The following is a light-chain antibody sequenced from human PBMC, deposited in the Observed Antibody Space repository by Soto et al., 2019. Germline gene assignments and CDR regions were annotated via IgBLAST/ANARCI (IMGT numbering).Light chain of an antibody. CDR3: ISYTSSSPLV. J-gene: IGLJ2*01. Sequence: QSALTQPASVSGAPVQSISISCTGTSSDVGGYNYVSWYQQHPGKAPKLMIYDVSNRPSGVSNRFSGSKSGNTASLTISGLQAEDESDYYCISYTSSSPLVFGGGTKRPVL. CDR1: SSDVGGYNY. V-gene: IGLV2-14*01. CDR2: DVS.